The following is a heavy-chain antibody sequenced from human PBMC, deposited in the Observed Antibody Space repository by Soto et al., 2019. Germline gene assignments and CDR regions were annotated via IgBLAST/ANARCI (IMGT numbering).Heavy chain of an antibody. J-gene: IGHJ4*02. V-gene: IGHV3-21*01. CDR3: ARDYNDYGNFDY. CDR1: GFTFSSFA. D-gene: IGHD4-17*01. Sequence: GGSLRLSCTASGFTFSSFAMSWVRQAPGKGLEWVSFISAHSTYIYHADSVKGRFTISRDNAKKSLYLQMNSLRAEDTAVYYCARDYNDYGNFDYWGQGTLVTVSS. CDR2: ISAHSTYI.